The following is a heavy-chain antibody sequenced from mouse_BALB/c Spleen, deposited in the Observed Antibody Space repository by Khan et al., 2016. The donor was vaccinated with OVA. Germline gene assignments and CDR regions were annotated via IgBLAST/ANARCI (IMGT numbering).Heavy chain of an antibody. D-gene: IGHD2-1*01. CDR1: GYTFTSYW. J-gene: IGHJ3*01. CDR2: INPSTGYT. Sequence: VQLQQSGAELAKPGASVKMSCKASGYTFTSYWMHWVKQRPGQGLEWIGYINPSTGYTEYNQKFKDKATLTTDKSSSPAYMQLSSLTSEDSAVYYCYRRGIYGNFAYWGQGTLVTVSA. CDR3: YRRGIYGNFAY. V-gene: IGHV1-7*01.